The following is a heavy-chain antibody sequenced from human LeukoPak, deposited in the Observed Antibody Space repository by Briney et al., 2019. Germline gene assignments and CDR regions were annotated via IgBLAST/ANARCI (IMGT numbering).Heavy chain of an antibody. CDR2: INPNSGGT. CDR3: ARWWRIGYGDYGYFDY. CDR1: GYTFTGYY. V-gene: IGHV1-2*02. J-gene: IGHJ4*02. Sequence: ASVKVSCKASGYTFTGYYMHWVRQAPGQGLEWMGWINPNSGGTNYAQKFQGRVTMTRDTSISRAYMELSRLRSDDTAVYYCARWWRIGYGDYGYFDYWGQGTLVTVSS. D-gene: IGHD4-17*01.